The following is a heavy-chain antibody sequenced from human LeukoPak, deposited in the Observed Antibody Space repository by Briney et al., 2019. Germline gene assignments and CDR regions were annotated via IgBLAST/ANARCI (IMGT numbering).Heavy chain of an antibody. CDR3: AKLKYASGAGSFDY. V-gene: IGHV3-9*03. CDR2: ISYNSGII. D-gene: IGHD6-19*01. CDR1: GFTFDDYA. J-gene: IGHJ4*02. Sequence: PGGSLRLSCAASGFTFDDYAMHWVRQAPGKGLEWVSGISYNSGIIDYADSVKGRFTISRDNAKNSLYQQMNSLRAEDMALYYCAKLKYASGAGSFDYWGQGTLVTVSS.